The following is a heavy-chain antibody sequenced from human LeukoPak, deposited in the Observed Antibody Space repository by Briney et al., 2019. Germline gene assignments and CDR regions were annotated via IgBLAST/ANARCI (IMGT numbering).Heavy chain of an antibody. CDR3: AKDIRRFPYSSSRYSNWFDP. Sequence: GRSLRLSCAASGFTFDDYAMHWVRQAPGKGLEWVSGIRWNSGSIGYADSVKGRFTISRDNAKNSLYLQMNSLRAEDTALYYCAKDIRRFPYSSSRYSNWFDPWGQGTLVTVSS. V-gene: IGHV3-9*01. CDR2: IRWNSGSI. J-gene: IGHJ5*02. CDR1: GFTFDDYA. D-gene: IGHD6-13*01.